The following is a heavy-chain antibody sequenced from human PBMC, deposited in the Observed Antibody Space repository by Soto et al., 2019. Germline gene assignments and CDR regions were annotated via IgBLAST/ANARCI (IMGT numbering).Heavy chain of an antibody. Sequence: SETLSLTCTVSGVSISDYYWSWLRQPAGKGLEWIGRIYTSGSTDYNPSLKSRVTISIDTSKNQFSLKVTSMTAADTAVYYCASERREEIHDGYDIDYWGQGTLVTVSS. CDR2: IYTSGST. D-gene: IGHD5-12*01. J-gene: IGHJ4*02. CDR1: GVSISDYY. V-gene: IGHV4-4*07. CDR3: ASERREEIHDGYDIDY.